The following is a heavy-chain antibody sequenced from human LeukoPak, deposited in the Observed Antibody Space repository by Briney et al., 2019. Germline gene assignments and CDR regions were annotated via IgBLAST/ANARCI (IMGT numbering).Heavy chain of an antibody. CDR3: AKVMVVAVVAADTGRFDY. Sequence: GGSLRLSCAASGFTFSSYAMSWVRQAPGKGLEWVSAISGSGGSTYYADSVKGRFTISRDNSKNTLYLQMNSLRAEDTAVYYCAKVMVVAVVAADTGRFDYWGQGTLVTVSS. D-gene: IGHD2-15*01. V-gene: IGHV3-23*01. CDR2: ISGSGGST. J-gene: IGHJ4*02. CDR1: GFTFSSYA.